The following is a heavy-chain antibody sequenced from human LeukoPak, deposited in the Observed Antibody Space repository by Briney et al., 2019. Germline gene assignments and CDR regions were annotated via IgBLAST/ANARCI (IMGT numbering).Heavy chain of an antibody. CDR3: ARGLWFDP. J-gene: IGHJ5*02. Sequence: MPSETLSLTCAVYGGSFSGYYWSWIRQPPGKGLEWIGEINHSGSTNYNPSLKSRVTISVDTSKNQFSLKLSSVTAADTAVYYCARGLWFDPWGQGTLVTLSS. CDR2: INHSGST. CDR1: GGSFSGYY. V-gene: IGHV4-34*01.